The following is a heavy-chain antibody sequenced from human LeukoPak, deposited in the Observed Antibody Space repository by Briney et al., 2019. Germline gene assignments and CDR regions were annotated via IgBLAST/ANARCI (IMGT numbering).Heavy chain of an antibody. Sequence: PSETLSLTCTVSGDSISSYVWNWIRQPPGKGLEWIGYIYFSGSTSYKPSLRSRVTISVDTSKNQFSLKLSSVTAADTAVYYCARVPKDSGHYDNWGQGTLVTVSS. V-gene: IGHV4-4*09. CDR2: IYFSGST. CDR1: GDSISSYV. J-gene: IGHJ4*02. CDR3: ARVPKDSGHYDN. D-gene: IGHD3-10*01.